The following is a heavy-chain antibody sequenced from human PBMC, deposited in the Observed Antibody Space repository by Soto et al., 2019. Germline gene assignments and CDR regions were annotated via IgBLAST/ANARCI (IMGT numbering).Heavy chain of an antibody. Sequence: QVQLVQTGAEVKKPGASVKVSCKVSGYTLTELSMHWVRQAPGKGLEWKGGFDTEDGETIYAQKFQGRVTMTEDTSTDTAYMELSSLRSEETAVYYCATGVTLFGVTPRAIDIWGQGTMVTVSS. D-gene: IGHD3-3*01. V-gene: IGHV1-24*01. CDR1: GYTLTELS. CDR3: ATGVTLFGVTPRAIDI. CDR2: FDTEDGET. J-gene: IGHJ3*02.